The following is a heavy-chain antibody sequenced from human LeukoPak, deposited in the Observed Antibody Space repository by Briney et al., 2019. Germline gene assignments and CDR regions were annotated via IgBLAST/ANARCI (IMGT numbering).Heavy chain of an antibody. CDR2: IYSGGTA. CDR1: GFTVSSNY. Sequence: GGSLRLSCLVSGFTVSSNYMSWVRQTPGKGLEWVSVIYSGGTAKYADSVKGRFTIYRDTSKNTLYLQMNSLRVEDTAVYYCASKLTTGSWGQGTLVTVSS. D-gene: IGHD4-17*01. CDR3: ASKLTTGS. V-gene: IGHV3-66*01. J-gene: IGHJ5*02.